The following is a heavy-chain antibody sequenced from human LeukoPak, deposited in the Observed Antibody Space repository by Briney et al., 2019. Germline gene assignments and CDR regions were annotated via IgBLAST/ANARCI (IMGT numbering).Heavy chain of an antibody. D-gene: IGHD2-2*01. CDR3: ARDVAPIVVVPAAHTKFDP. J-gene: IGHJ5*02. V-gene: IGHV1-8*01. CDR2: MNPNSGNT. Sequence: ASVKVSCKASGYTFTSYDINWVRQATGQGLEWMGWMNPNSGNTGYAQKFQGRVTMTRDTSISTAYMELSRLRSDDTAVYYCARDVAPIVVVPAAHTKFDPWGQGTLVTVSS. CDR1: GYTFTSYD.